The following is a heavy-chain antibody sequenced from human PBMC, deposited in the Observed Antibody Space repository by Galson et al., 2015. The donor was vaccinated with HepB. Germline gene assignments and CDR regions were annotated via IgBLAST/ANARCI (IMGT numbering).Heavy chain of an antibody. CDR3: ARDQDYYDSRPRDAFDL. CDR1: GFTFRSYT. V-gene: IGHV3-21*01. D-gene: IGHD3-22*01. Sequence: SLRLSCAASGFTFRSYTMNWVRQAPGKGLEWVSSITIGSSYIYYPDSLKGRFTISRDNAKNSLYLQMDSLRAEDTAVYYCARDQDYYDSRPRDAFDLWGQGTMVIVSS. CDR2: ITIGSSYI. J-gene: IGHJ3*01.